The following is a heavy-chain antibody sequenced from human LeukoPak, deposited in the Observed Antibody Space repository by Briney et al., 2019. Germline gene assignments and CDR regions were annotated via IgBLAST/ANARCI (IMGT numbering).Heavy chain of an antibody. V-gene: IGHV3-23*01. Sequence: PGGSLRLSCAASGFTFSSYAMSWVRQAPGKGLEWVSAISGSGGSTYYADSVKGRFTISRDNSKNTLYLQMNSLRAEDTAVYYCAKEEPGGGLDSSGYLDYWGQGTLVTVSS. CDR2: ISGSGGST. D-gene: IGHD3-22*01. J-gene: IGHJ4*02. CDR3: AKEEPGGGLDSSGYLDY. CDR1: GFTFSSYA.